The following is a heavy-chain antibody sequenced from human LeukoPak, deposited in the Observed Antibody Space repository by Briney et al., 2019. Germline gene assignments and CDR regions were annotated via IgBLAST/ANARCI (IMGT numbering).Heavy chain of an antibody. Sequence: GRSLRLSCAASGFIFDDYAMHWVRQAPGKGLEWVSGISWNSGGIDYADSVKGRFTISRDNAKNSLYLQMNSLRAEDMAVYYCAKGDQGYCSSTSCYMDNWGQGTLVTVSS. CDR1: GFIFDDYA. V-gene: IGHV3-9*03. CDR2: ISWNSGGI. J-gene: IGHJ4*02. CDR3: AKGDQGYCSSTSCYMDN. D-gene: IGHD2-2*02.